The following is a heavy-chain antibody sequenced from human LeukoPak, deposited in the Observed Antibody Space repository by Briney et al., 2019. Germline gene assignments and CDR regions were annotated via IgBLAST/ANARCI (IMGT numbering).Heavy chain of an antibody. CDR1: GFTFSRFW. J-gene: IGHJ6*02. CDR2: IKQDGSEK. V-gene: IGHV3-7*01. D-gene: IGHD1-1*01. Sequence: GGSLRLSCAASGFTFSRFWMTWVRQAPGKGLDWVANIKQDGSEKYYVDSVKGRFTISRDNAKNSLYLQMNSLRAEDTAVYYCARENVQGYYYYYGMDVWGQGTTVTVSS. CDR3: ARENVQGYYYYYGMDV.